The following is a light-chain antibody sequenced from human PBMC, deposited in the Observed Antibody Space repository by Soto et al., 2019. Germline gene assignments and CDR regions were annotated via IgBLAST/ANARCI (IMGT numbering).Light chain of an antibody. Sequence: QSVLTQPPSISGAPGQRVTISCTGSSSNIGAGYDVHWYQQRPGTAPKLLIFDNNNRPSGVPDRFSGSKSDTSASLAITGLQAEDEADYYCQSFDTSLSGFVVFGGGTKLTVL. CDR2: DNN. CDR1: SSNIGAGYD. CDR3: QSFDTSLSGFVV. V-gene: IGLV1-40*01. J-gene: IGLJ2*01.